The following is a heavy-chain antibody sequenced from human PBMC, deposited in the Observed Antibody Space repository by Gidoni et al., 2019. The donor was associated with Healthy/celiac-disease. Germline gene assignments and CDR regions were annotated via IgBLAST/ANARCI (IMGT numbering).Heavy chain of an antibody. D-gene: IGHD3-3*01. V-gene: IGHV2-26*01. CDR1: GFSLSNARMG. J-gene: IGHJ4*02. CDR2: IFSNDEK. CDR3: ARGIYDFWSGVHFDY. Sequence: QVTLKESGPVLVKPTETLTLTFTVSGFSLSNARMGVSWIRQPPGKALEWLAHIFSNDEKSYSTSLKSRLTISKDTSKSQVVLTMTNMDPVDTATYYCARGIYDFWSGVHFDYWGQGTLVTVSS.